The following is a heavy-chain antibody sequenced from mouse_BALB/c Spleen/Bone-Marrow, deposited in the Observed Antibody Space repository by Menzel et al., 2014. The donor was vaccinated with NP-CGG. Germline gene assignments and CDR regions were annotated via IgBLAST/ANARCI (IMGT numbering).Heavy chain of an antibody. CDR1: GFTFSSFG. Sequence: EVKLVESGGGLAQPGGSRKLSCAASGFTFSSFGMHWVRQAPEKGLEWVAYISSGSSTIHYADTVKGRFTISRDNPKNALFLQMTSLRSEDTAMYYCARGRPIYYGNLYAMDYWGQGTSVTVSS. V-gene: IGHV5-17*02. CDR2: ISSGSSTI. CDR3: ARGRPIYYGNLYAMDY. D-gene: IGHD2-1*01. J-gene: IGHJ4*01.